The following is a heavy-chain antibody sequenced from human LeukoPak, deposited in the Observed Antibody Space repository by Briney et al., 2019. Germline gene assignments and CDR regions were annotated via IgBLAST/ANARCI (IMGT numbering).Heavy chain of an antibody. CDR1: GFTFSSYA. J-gene: IGHJ6*02. Sequence: GGSLRLSCAASGFTFSSYAMSWVRQAPGKGLEWVGNIRQDGSEKHYVDSLKGRFTISRDNAKKSLYLLMNSLRAEDTAVYYCARENYDVLTYFGTGMDVWGQGTTVTVSS. V-gene: IGHV3-7*04. CDR3: ARENYDVLTYFGTGMDV. CDR2: IRQDGSEK. D-gene: IGHD3-9*01.